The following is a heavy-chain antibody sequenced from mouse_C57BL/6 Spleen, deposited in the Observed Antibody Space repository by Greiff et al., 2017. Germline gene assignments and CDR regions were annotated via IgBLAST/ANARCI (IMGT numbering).Heavy chain of an antibody. V-gene: IGHV1-82*01. CDR3: ARWDFDY. Sequence: VQLQQSGPELVKPGASVKISCKASGYAFSSSWMNWVKQRPGKGLEWIGRIYPGDGDTNYNGKFKGKATLTADKSSSTAYMQLSSLTSEDSAVYFCARWDFDYGGQGTTLTVSS. J-gene: IGHJ2*01. CDR1: GYAFSSSW. CDR2: IYPGDGDT.